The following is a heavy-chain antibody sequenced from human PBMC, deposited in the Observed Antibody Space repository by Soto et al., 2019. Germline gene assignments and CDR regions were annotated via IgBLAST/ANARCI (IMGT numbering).Heavy chain of an antibody. J-gene: IGHJ6*02. Sequence: GASVKVSCKASGYTFTSYGISWVRQAPGQGLEWMGWISAYNGNTNYAQKLQGRVTMTTDTSTSTAYMELRSLRSDDTAVYYCARDLGTGAIVVVVAATGYYGMDVWGQGTTVTVSS. CDR3: ARDLGTGAIVVVVAATGYYGMDV. D-gene: IGHD2-15*01. CDR1: GYTFTSYG. V-gene: IGHV1-18*01. CDR2: ISAYNGNT.